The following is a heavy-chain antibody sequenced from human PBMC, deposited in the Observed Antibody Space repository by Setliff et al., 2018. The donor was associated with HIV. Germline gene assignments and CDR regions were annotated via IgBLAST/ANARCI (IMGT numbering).Heavy chain of an antibody. D-gene: IGHD4-17*01. CDR3: ARSPYGDYGLDY. CDR2: ISSRGSTI. V-gene: IGHV3-11*04. Sequence: SLRLSCAASGFTFSDYYMSWIRQAPGKGLEWVSYISSRGSTIYYADSVKGRFTISRDNAKNSLYLQMNTLGAEDTAVYFCARSPYGDYGLDYWGQGTLVNVSS. J-gene: IGHJ4*02. CDR1: GFTFSDYY.